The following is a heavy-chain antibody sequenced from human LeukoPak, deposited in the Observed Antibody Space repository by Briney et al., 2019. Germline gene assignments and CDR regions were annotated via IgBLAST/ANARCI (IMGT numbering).Heavy chain of an antibody. CDR2: IYWDDDK. V-gene: IGHV2-5*02. CDR3: AHGISVAGTWWFDP. D-gene: IGHD6-19*01. J-gene: IGHJ5*02. Sequence: SGPTLVHPTPPPTLTCSFSGFSLSTSGVGVGWNRQPPVKALEWLALIYWDDDKRYNPSRKSRMTIIKEKTKTQGVQHTTKLDPVDTATYYCAHGISVAGTWWFDPWGQGTLVTVSS. CDR1: GFSLSTSGVG.